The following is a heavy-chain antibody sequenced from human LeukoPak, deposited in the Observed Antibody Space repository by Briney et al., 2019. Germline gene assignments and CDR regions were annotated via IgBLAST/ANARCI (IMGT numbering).Heavy chain of an antibody. J-gene: IGHJ4*02. D-gene: IGHD3-22*01. CDR3: ARDGTSYMGSGWYYFDY. V-gene: IGHV1-69*13. Sequence: SVKVSCKASGGTFSKYTISWVRQRPGQGLEWMGGITPLFGTANYAQKFQGRVTITADESASTAYMELSSLRSEDTAVYYCARDGTSYMGSGWYYFDYWGQGTLVTVSS. CDR1: GGTFSKYT. CDR2: ITPLFGTA.